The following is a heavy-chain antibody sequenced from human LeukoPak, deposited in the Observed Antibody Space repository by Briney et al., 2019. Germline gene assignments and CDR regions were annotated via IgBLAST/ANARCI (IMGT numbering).Heavy chain of an antibody. V-gene: IGHV3-21*01. Sequence: GGSLRLSCAASGFTFSSYSMNWVRQAPGKGLGWVSSISSSSSYIYYADSVKGRFTISRDNAKNSLYLQMNSLRAEDTAVYYCARPPQFRVDYWGQGTLVTVSS. J-gene: IGHJ4*02. CDR3: ARPPQFRVDY. CDR2: ISSSSSYI. D-gene: IGHD5-24*01. CDR1: GFTFSSYS.